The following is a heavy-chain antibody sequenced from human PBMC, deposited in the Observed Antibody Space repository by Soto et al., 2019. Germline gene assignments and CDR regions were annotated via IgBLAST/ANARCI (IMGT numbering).Heavy chain of an antibody. CDR2: IYSTGNT. V-gene: IGHV4-39*01. D-gene: IGHD6-13*01. CDR1: GDSIRSSSY. J-gene: IGHJ6*02. Sequence: QLQLQESGPGLVKPSETLSLTCTVSGDSIRSSSYWGWIRQPPGKGLEWIGSIYSTGNTYYNPSLKSQVTISVDTSKNQLSLNVMSVTAADTAVYYCRRSSRYSTDVWGQGTTVTVSS. CDR3: RRSSRYSTDV.